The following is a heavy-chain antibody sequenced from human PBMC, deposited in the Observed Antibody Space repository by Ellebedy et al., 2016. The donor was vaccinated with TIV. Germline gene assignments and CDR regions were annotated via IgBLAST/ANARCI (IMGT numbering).Heavy chain of an antibody. CDR1: GFTFSLYE. D-gene: IGHD3-10*01. J-gene: IGHJ5*02. CDR3: ARDHLAEGSGSYSSWFDP. Sequence: GESLKISCVASGFTFSLYEMNWVRQAPGKGLEWLSYISSGGTTEKYADSVKGRFTISRANAKNSLYLQMNSLRAEDTAVYYCARDHLAEGSGSYSSWFDPWGQGTLVTVSS. V-gene: IGHV3-48*03. CDR2: ISSGGTTE.